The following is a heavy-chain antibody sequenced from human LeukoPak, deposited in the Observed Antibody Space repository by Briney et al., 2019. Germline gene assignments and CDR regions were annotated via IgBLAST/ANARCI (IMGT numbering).Heavy chain of an antibody. J-gene: IGHJ4*02. Sequence: SAALSLTCAASGGSISSYYRSWIRQPRGKVLEWVGYIYYSGSTNYNPSLKSRVTISVDTSKTKSSLKLSSLTAADTAVYYCARHGGPYESSRYFDYWGQGTLVTVSS. V-gene: IGHV4-59*08. D-gene: IGHD3-22*01. CDR3: ARHGGPYESSRYFDY. CDR1: GGSISSYY. CDR2: IYYSGST.